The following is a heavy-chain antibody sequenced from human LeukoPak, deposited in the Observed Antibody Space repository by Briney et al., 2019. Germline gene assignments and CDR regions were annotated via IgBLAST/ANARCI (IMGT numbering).Heavy chain of an antibody. V-gene: IGHV3-23*01. CDR3: SKGVNTATTAGAY. CDR1: GFTFGNYA. Sequence: GGSLTPSCAASGFTFGNYAMNWVRQAPGKGLEWVSAISGSGGTTYHADSVKGRFTISRDNSKNTLYLQMTSLSAGDTALYYCSKGVNTATTAGAYWGQGTLVTVSS. D-gene: IGHD1-14*01. J-gene: IGHJ4*02. CDR2: ISGSGGTT.